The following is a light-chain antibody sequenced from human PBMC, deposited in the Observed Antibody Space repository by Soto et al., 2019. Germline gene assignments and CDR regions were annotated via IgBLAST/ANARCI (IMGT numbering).Light chain of an antibody. CDR2: GAS. J-gene: IGKJ1*01. Sequence: ESVFIQAPDTLSLSPGERATLSCRASQSVSSNYFAWYQQKSGQAPRLLIYGASSRASGIPDRFSGSASGTDFILTISRLEPEDFALYYCQQYGTSPRTFGQGTKVDIK. CDR1: QSVSSNY. V-gene: IGKV3-20*01. CDR3: QQYGTSPRT.